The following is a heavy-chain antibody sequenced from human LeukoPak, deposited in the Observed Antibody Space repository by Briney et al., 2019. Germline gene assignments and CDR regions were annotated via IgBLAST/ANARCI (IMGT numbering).Heavy chain of an antibody. CDR3: ARGAGDSSGWYHYFDY. D-gene: IGHD6-19*01. CDR1: GGSISSYY. J-gene: IGHJ4*02. CDR2: IYYSGST. V-gene: IGHV4-59*08. Sequence: SETHSLTCTVSGGSISSYYWSWIRQPPGKGLEWIGYIYYSGSTNYNPSLKSRVTISVDTSKNQFSLKLSSVTAADTAVYYCARGAGDSSGWYHYFDYWGQGTLVTVSS.